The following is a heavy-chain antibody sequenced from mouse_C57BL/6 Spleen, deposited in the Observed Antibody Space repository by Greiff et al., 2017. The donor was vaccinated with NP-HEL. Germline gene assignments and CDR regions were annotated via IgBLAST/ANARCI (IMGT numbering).Heavy chain of an antibody. CDR2: IWSGGST. Sequence: QVQLQQSGPGLVQPSQSLSITCTVSGFSLTSYGVHWVRQPPGKGLEWLGVIWSGGSTDYNAAFISRLSISKDNSKSQVFFKMNSLQADDTAIYYCAKNGDYGSSLYAMDYWGQGTSVTVSS. V-gene: IGHV2-4*01. D-gene: IGHD1-1*01. CDR1: GFSLTSYG. J-gene: IGHJ4*01. CDR3: AKNGDYGSSLYAMDY.